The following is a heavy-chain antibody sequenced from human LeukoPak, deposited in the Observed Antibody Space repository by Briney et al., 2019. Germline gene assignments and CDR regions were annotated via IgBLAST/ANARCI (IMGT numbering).Heavy chain of an antibody. J-gene: IGHJ4*02. CDR3: ARGRHTSPGLY. V-gene: IGHV4-39*07. CDR1: GGSIGSSSYY. D-gene: IGHD3-16*01. CDR2: IYYSGNT. Sequence: SSETLSLTCTVSGGSIGSSSYYWGWIRQPPGKGLEWIGSIYYSGNTYSNPSLNSRVTISVDTSKNQFSLNLSSVTAAHTAVYYCARGRHTSPGLYWGQGTLVTVSS.